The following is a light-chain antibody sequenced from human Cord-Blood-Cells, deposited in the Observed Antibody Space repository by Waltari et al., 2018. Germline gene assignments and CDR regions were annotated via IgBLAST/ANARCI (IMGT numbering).Light chain of an antibody. Sequence: DIQMTQSPSSLSASVGDRVTLTCRASKSISSYLNWYQQKPGKAPKLLIYAASSLQSGVPSRFSGSGSGTDFTLTISSLQPEDFATYYCQQSYSTAWTFGQGTKVEIK. V-gene: IGKV1-39*01. CDR3: QQSYSTAWT. J-gene: IGKJ1*01. CDR1: KSISSY. CDR2: AAS.